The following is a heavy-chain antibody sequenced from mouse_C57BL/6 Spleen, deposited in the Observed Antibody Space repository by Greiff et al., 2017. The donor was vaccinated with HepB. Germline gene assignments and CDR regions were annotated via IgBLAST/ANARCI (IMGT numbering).Heavy chain of an antibody. CDR3: ARYSGYYGSADY. V-gene: IGHV7-3*01. CDR1: GFTFTDYY. D-gene: IGHD1-1*01. Sequence: EVKLMESGGGLVQPGGSLSLSCAASGFTFTDYYMSWVRQPPGKALEWLGFIRNKANGYTTEYSASVKGRFTISRDNSQSIHYLQMNALRAEDSATYYCARYSGYYGSADYWGQGTTLTVSS. CDR2: IRNKANGYTT. J-gene: IGHJ2*01.